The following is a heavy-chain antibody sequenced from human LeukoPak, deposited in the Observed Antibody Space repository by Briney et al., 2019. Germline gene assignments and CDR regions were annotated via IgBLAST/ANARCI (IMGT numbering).Heavy chain of an antibody. Sequence: SETLSLTCTVSGGSISSYYWSWIRQPPGKGLEWIGYIYYSGSTNYNPSLKSRVTISVDTSKNQFSLKLSSVTAADTAVYYCARDYSNYYDSSGYSFRESFFDPWGQGTLVTVSS. CDR1: GGSISSYY. D-gene: IGHD3-22*01. CDR2: IYYSGST. CDR3: ARDYSNYYDSSGYSFRESFFDP. J-gene: IGHJ5*02. V-gene: IGHV4-59*12.